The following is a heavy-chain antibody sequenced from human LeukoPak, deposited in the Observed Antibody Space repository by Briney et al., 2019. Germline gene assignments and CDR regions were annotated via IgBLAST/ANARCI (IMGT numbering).Heavy chain of an antibody. V-gene: IGHV4-4*02. J-gene: IGHJ6*03. CDR3: ARDTHDSSSWSSYYYYYMDV. Sequence: SGTLSLTCAVSGGSISSSNWWSWVRPPPGKGLEWIGEIYHSGSTNYNPSLKSRVTISVDTSKNQFSLKLSSVTAADTAVYYCARDTHDSSSWSSYYYYYMDVWGKGTTVTVSS. CDR1: GGSISSSNW. CDR2: IYHSGST. D-gene: IGHD6-13*01.